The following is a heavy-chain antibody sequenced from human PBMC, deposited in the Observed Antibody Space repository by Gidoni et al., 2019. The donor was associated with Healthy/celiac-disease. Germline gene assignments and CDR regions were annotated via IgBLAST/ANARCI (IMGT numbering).Heavy chain of an antibody. Sequence: QVQLVESGGGVVQPGRSLRLSCAASGFTFSSYGMHWVRQAPGKGLGWVAVIWYDGSNKYYADSVKVRFTISRDNSKNTLYLQMNSLRAEDTAVYYCARAEWLRPVTPLDYWGQGTLVTVSS. CDR2: IWYDGSNK. D-gene: IGHD5-12*01. J-gene: IGHJ4*02. CDR3: ARAEWLRPVTPLDY. CDR1: GFTFSSYG. V-gene: IGHV3-33*01.